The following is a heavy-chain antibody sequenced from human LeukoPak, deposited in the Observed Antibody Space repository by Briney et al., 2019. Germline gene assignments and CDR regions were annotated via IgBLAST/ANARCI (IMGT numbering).Heavy chain of an antibody. V-gene: IGHV3-23*01. Sequence: PGGSLRLSCAASGFTFSSYAMSWVRQAPGKGLEWVSAISGSGGSTYYADSVKGRITISRDNSKNTLYLQMNSLRAEDTAVYYCAKAPYYDSSGYSFFDYWGQGTLVTVSS. CDR1: GFTFSSYA. J-gene: IGHJ4*02. D-gene: IGHD3-22*01. CDR2: ISGSGGST. CDR3: AKAPYYDSSGYSFFDY.